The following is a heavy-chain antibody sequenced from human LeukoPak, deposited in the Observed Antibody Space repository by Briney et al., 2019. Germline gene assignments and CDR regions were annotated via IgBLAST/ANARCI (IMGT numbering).Heavy chain of an antibody. J-gene: IGHJ4*02. D-gene: IGHD6-6*01. V-gene: IGHV3-30*04. Sequence: GGSLRLSCAASGFTFGISAMYWVRQAPGKGLEWVAVISYDGRNKHYTDSVKGRFTISRDNSTNTLFLQMNSLRVEDTAVYYCARDSYSSSSSRTFDYWGQGTLVTVSS. CDR3: ARDSYSSSSSRTFDY. CDR1: GFTFGISA. CDR2: ISYDGRNK.